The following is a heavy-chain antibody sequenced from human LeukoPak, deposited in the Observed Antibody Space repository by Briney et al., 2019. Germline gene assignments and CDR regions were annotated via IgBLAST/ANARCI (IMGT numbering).Heavy chain of an antibody. CDR1: GYTLTELS. J-gene: IGHJ6*04. D-gene: IGHD1-26*01. CDR3: ATVGMGLPDYYGMDV. CDR2: FDPEDGET. Sequence: EASVKVSRKVSGYTLTELSMHWVRQAPGKGLEWMGGFDPEDGETIYAQKFQGRVTMTEDTSTDTAYMELSSLRSEDTAVYYCATVGMGLPDYYGMDVWGKGTTVTVSS. V-gene: IGHV1-24*01.